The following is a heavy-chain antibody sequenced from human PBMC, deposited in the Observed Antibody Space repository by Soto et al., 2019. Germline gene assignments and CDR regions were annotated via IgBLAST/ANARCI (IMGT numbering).Heavy chain of an antibody. D-gene: IGHD3-16*01. CDR2: ISHCGVRT. CDR3: AKDHVIVQFVGGDNGSDF. J-gene: IGHJ5*01. V-gene: IGHV3-23*01. CDR1: GFTFTNYA. Sequence: PGGSLRLSCTASGFTFTNYAMSWARQAPGKGLEWVSTISHCGVRTYYADSVKGRFTISRDNSKNTLDLQMNSLRAEDTAIYYCAKDHVIVQFVGGDNGSDFWGQGTLVTVSS.